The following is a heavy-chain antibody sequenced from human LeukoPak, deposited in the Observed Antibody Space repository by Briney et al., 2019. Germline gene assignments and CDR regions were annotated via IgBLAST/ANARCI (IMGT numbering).Heavy chain of an antibody. J-gene: IGHJ5*02. CDR2: INHSGST. V-gene: IGHV4-34*01. Sequence: SETLSLTCAVYGGSFSGYYWSWIRQPPGKGLEWIGEINHSGSTNYNPSLKSRVTISVDTSKNQFSLKLSSATAADTAVYYCARGQYARTIFGVVISTDWFDPWGQGTLVTVSS. D-gene: IGHD3-3*01. CDR1: GGSFSGYY. CDR3: ARGQYARTIFGVVISTDWFDP.